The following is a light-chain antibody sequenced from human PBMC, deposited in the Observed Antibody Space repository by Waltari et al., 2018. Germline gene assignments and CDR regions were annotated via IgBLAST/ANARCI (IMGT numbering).Light chain of an antibody. CDR2: GNS. CDR1: SSNIGAGYD. CDR3: QSYDSSLSGWV. Sequence: SVLTQPPSVDAAPGRRVPVSCTGSSSNIGAGYDLHWYQQLPGTAPKLLIYGNSNRPSGVPDRFSGSKSGTSASLAITGLQAEDEADYYCQSYDSSLSGWVFGGGTKLTVL. J-gene: IGLJ3*02. V-gene: IGLV1-40*01.